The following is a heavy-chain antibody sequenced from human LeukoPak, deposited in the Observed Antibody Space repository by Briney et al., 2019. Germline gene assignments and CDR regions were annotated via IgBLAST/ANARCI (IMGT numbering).Heavy chain of an antibody. CDR3: ARDADRDGYNYFDY. Sequence: SVKVSCKASGGTFSSYAISWVRQAPGQGLEWMGGIIPIFGTANYAQKFQGRVTIAADESTSTAYMELSSLRSEDTAVYYCARDADRDGYNYFDYWGQGTLVTVSS. D-gene: IGHD5-24*01. CDR2: IIPIFGTA. J-gene: IGHJ4*02. V-gene: IGHV1-69*13. CDR1: GGTFSSYA.